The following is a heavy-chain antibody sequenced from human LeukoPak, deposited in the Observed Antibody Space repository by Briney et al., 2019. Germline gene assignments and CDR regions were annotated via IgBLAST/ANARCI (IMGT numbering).Heavy chain of an antibody. Sequence: SVKLSCKASGGAVSSYAISWMRQAPGQGIEWKGGIIPIFGTANYAQKFQGRVTITADESTSTAYMELSSLRSEDTAVYYCARNWGCIGGSCYFYYYYGMDVWGKGTTVTVSS. CDR1: GGAVSSYA. CDR2: IIPIFGTA. D-gene: IGHD2-15*01. CDR3: ARNWGCIGGSCYFYYYYGMDV. J-gene: IGHJ6*04. V-gene: IGHV1-69*01.